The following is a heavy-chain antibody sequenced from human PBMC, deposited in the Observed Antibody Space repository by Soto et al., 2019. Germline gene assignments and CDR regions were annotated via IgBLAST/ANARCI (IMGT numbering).Heavy chain of an antibody. V-gene: IGHV3-13*01. CDR1: GFGLNGYD. J-gene: IGHJ6*02. Sequence: PGGSLRLSCAASGFGLNGYDMHWVRQAPGKNLEWVAAISTAGDTYYLGSVKGRFTISREDAKNSLSLQMNSLRVGDTAVYYCARGGDRFDGMDVWGQGTTVTVSS. CDR3: ARGGDRFDGMDV. D-gene: IGHD3-16*01. CDR2: ISTAGDT.